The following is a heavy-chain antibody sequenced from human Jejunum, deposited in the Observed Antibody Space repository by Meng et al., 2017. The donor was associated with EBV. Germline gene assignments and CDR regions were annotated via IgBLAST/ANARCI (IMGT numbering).Heavy chain of an antibody. D-gene: IGHD1-26*01. CDR2: IFHIGTT. CDR3: ARDGGPSGSYAYWFDP. CDR1: GGSITSSNW. V-gene: IGHV4-4*02. Sequence: SVPCCVNPLGPLSLTCAFSGGSITSSNWWSGVRQHPGKGPEWIGEIFHIGTTNYNPTLKSRVTMSVDKSKNHFSLKLTSVTAADTAVYYCARDGGPSGSYAYWFDPWGQGTLVTVSS. J-gene: IGHJ5*02.